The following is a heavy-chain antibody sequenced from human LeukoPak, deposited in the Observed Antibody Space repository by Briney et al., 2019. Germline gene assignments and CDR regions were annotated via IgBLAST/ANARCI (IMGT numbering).Heavy chain of an antibody. J-gene: IGHJ4*02. CDR2: IYPGDYET. CDR1: GYSFSNYW. D-gene: IGHD2-21*02. CDR3: AIPPGYCGNDCSFDH. Sequence: GESLKISCEGSGYSFSNYWIGWVRQMPGKGLEWMGIIYPGDYETRYSPSFQGLVTISVDKSNSTAYLQWSSLKASDTAMYYRAIPPGYCGNDCSFDHWGQGTLVTVSS. V-gene: IGHV5-51*01.